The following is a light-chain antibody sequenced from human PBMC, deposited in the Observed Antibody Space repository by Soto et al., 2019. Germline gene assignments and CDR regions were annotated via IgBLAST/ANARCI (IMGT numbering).Light chain of an antibody. CDR3: QQYNNRPQ. CDR2: GAS. CDR1: QTVSGY. J-gene: IGKJ1*01. V-gene: IGKV3-15*01. Sequence: IVLTQSPATLSLAPVERATLSCMASQTVSGYLAWYEQKPGQAPRLLIYGASTRATGIPARLSGSGSGTDFTLTISSLKSEDSAVYYCQQYNNRPQFGQGTKVDIK.